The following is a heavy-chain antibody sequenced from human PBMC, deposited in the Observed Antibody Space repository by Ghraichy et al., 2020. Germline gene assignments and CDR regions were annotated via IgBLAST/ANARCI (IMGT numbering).Heavy chain of an antibody. Sequence: GGSLRLSCTVSGITFSSYAMSWVRLAPGKGLEWVASISNSGDKTYFPDSVKGQFIISRDNSKDTLFLQMNNLRPEDTAVYYCGLKGRGSGTYHFHYWGRGTLVTVSS. CDR3: GLKGRGSGTYHFHY. J-gene: IGHJ4*02. CDR1: GITFSSYA. CDR2: ISNSGDKT. V-gene: IGHV3-23*01. D-gene: IGHD1-26*01.